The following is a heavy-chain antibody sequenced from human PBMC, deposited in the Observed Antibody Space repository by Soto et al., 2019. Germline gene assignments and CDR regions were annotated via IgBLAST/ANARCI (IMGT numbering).Heavy chain of an antibody. CDR2: IYYSGST. Sequence: SETLSLTCTVSGGSISSGGYYWSWIRQHPGKGLEWIGYIYYSGSTYYNPSLKSRLTISVDTSKNQFTLKLTSVTVADTAVYYCATSHGNAWYTYWGQGTQVTVSS. D-gene: IGHD6-13*01. CDR1: GGSISSGGYY. V-gene: IGHV4-31*03. J-gene: IGHJ4*02. CDR3: ATSHGNAWYTY.